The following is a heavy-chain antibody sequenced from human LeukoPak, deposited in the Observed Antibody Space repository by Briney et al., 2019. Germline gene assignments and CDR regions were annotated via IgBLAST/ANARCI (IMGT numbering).Heavy chain of an antibody. D-gene: IGHD3-10*01. J-gene: IGHJ4*02. CDR3: ARLNLAYVYTSGPNDF. CDR1: GFTLSNHW. V-gene: IGHV4-4*01. CDR2: IYHSGST. Sequence: GSLRLSCAASGFTLSNHWMIWVRQPPGKGLEWIGEIYHSGSTDYNPSLKSRVTISVDTSKNQLSLKLTSVTAADTAVYFCARLNLAYVYTSGPNDFWGQGTQVTVSS.